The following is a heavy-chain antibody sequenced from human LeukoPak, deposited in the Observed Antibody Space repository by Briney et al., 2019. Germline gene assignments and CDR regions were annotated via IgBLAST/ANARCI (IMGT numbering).Heavy chain of an antibody. J-gene: IGHJ4*02. CDR3: AKDAKRVTMIVVVARPRFFDY. D-gene: IGHD3-22*01. Sequence: GGSLRLSCAASGFTFSSYEMNWVRQAPGKGLEWVSYISSSGSTIYYADPVKGRFTISRDNAKNSLYLQMNSLRAEDTAVYYCAKDAKRVTMIVVVARPRFFDYWGQGTLVTVSS. CDR2: ISSSGSTI. V-gene: IGHV3-48*03. CDR1: GFTFSSYE.